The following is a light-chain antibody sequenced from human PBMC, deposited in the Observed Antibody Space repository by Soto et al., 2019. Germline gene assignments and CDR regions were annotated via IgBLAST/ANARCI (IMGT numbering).Light chain of an antibody. J-gene: IGLJ1*01. CDR2: MVS. CDR1: SSDVGNYNY. V-gene: IGLV2-14*01. Sequence: QSSLTHPASVSGSPSQSVAISCTATSSDVGNYNYVSWYQQYPGRVPKLLIYMVSNRPSGVSNRFSGSKSGNTASLTISGLQAEDEADYFCTSPAPGSLYVFGTGTKVTVL. CDR3: TSPAPGSLYV.